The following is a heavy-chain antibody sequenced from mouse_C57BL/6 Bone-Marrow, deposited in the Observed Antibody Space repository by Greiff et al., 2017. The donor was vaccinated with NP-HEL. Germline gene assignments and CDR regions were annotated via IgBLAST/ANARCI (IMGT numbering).Heavy chain of an antibody. D-gene: IGHD1-1*01. CDR3: ARPDYGSEGFAY. CDR1: GFTFSSYG. V-gene: IGHV5-6*01. J-gene: IGHJ3*01. Sequence: EVQVVESGGDLVKPGGSLKLSCAASGFTFSSYGMSWVRQTPDKRLEWVATISSGGSYTYYPDSVKGRFTISRDNAKNTLYLQMSSLKSEDTAMYYCARPDYGSEGFAYWGQGTLVTVSA. CDR2: ISSGGSYT.